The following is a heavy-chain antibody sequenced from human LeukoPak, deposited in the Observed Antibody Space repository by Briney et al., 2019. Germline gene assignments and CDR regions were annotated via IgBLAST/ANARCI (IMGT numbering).Heavy chain of an antibody. V-gene: IGHV4-31*03. CDR1: GGSISSGGYY. D-gene: IGHD6-13*01. CDR2: IYYSGST. CDR3: ARGRAAAGFWFDP. J-gene: IGHJ5*02. Sequence: SQTLSLTCTVSGGSISSGGYYWSWIRQHPGKGLEWIGYIYYSGSTYYNPSLKSRVTISVDTSKNQFSLKLSSVTAADTAVYYCARGRAAAGFWFDPWGQGTLVTVSS.